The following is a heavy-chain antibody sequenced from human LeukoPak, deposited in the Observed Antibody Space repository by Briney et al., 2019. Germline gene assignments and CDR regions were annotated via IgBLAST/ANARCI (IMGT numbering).Heavy chain of an antibody. J-gene: IGHJ3*02. D-gene: IGHD2-2*01. V-gene: IGHV3-48*03. CDR3: ARDHPRGYCSSTSCLDAFDI. CDR1: GFTFSSYE. CDR2: ISSSGSTI. Sequence: AGGSLRLSCAASGFTFSSYEMNWVRQAPGKGLEWVSYISSSGSTIYYADSVKGRFTISRDNAKNSLYLQMNSLRAEDTAVYYCARDHPRGYCSSTSCLDAFDIWGQGTMVTVSS.